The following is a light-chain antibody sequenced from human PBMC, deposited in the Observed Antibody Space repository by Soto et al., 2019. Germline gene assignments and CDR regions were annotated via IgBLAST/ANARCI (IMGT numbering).Light chain of an antibody. CDR1: QNIRNF. V-gene: IGKV1-5*01. CDR3: QQYNTYAT. J-gene: IGKJ5*01. Sequence: DIQLTQSPSTLSAAVGDSVTITCRASQNIRNFLAWYRQKPGKAPQPLIYYASTLKTGVPSRFSGSGSGSEFNFTITGLQPDDFATYFCQQYNTYATFGQGTRLEIK. CDR2: YAS.